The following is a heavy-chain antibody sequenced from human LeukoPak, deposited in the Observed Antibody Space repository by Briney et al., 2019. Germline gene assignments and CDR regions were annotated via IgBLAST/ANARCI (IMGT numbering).Heavy chain of an antibody. CDR1: GYTFTSYG. CDR3: ARDHGPSYYDFWSGQKYYFDY. Sequence: ASVKVSCKASGYTFTSYGISWVRQAPGQGLEWMGWISAYNGNTNYAQKLQGRVTMTTDTSTSTAYMELRSLRSDDTAVYYCARDHGPSYYDFWSGQKYYFDYWGQGTLVTVSS. CDR2: ISAYNGNT. D-gene: IGHD3-3*01. J-gene: IGHJ4*02. V-gene: IGHV1-18*01.